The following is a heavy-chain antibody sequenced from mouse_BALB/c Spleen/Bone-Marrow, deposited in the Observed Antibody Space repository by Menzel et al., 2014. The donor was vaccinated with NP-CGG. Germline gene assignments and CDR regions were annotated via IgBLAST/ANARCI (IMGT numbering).Heavy chain of an antibody. Sequence: EVKLVESGGGLVKPGGSLKLSCAVSGFASSSYDMSWVRQTPEKRLEWVAYISSGGGSTYYPDIVKGRFTISRDNAKNTLYLQMSSLKSEDTAMYYCARHKLGRWYVDVWGAGTTVTVSS. CDR2: ISSGGGST. J-gene: IGHJ1*01. V-gene: IGHV5-12-1*01. D-gene: IGHD4-1*01. CDR1: GFASSSYD. CDR3: ARHKLGRWYVDV.